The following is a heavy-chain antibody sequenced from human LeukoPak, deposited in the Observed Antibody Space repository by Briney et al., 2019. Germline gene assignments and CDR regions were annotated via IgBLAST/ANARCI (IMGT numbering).Heavy chain of an antibody. D-gene: IGHD2-2*01. CDR2: IYYSGST. CDR1: GGSISSYY. Sequence: PSETLSLTCTVSGGSISSYYWSWIRQPPGKGLEWIGYIYYSGSTNYNPSLKSRVTISVDTSKNQFSLKLSSVTAADTAVYYCASLYCSSTSCYRVTWFDPWGQGTLVTVSS. CDR3: ASLYCSSTSCYRVTWFDP. J-gene: IGHJ5*02. V-gene: IGHV4-59*12.